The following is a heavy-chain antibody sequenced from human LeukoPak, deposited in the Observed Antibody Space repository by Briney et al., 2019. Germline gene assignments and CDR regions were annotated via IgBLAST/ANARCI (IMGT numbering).Heavy chain of an antibody. J-gene: IGHJ3*02. CDR2: IIPILGIA. D-gene: IGHD2-2*01. Sequence: WASVKVSCKASGGTFSSYTISWVRQAPGQGLDWMGRIIPILGIANYAQKFQGRVTITADKSTSAAYMELSSLRTEDKAVYYCTSTAGVVVVPAAKPPDAFAIWGQGKLVAVSS. CDR1: GGTFSSYT. V-gene: IGHV1-69*02. CDR3: TSTAGVVVVPAAKPPDAFAI.